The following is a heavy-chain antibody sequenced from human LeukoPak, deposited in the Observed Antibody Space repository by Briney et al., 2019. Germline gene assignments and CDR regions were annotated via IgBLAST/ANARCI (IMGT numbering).Heavy chain of an antibody. CDR2: ISYDGSNK. CDR3: ARELHVERDDY. J-gene: IGHJ4*02. D-gene: IGHD1-1*01. Sequence: PGGSLRLSCAASGFTFSSYAMHWVRQAPGKGLEWVAVISYDGSNKYYADSVKGRFTISRDNSKNTLYLQMNSLRAEDTAVYYCARELHVERDDYWGQGTLVTVSS. V-gene: IGHV3-30-3*01. CDR1: GFTFSSYA.